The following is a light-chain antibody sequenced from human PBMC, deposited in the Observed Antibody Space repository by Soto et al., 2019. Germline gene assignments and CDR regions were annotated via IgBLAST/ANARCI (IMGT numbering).Light chain of an antibody. CDR3: QQTNSPPLS. CDR2: GTS. V-gene: IGKV1-39*01. J-gene: IGKJ2*01. Sequence: DIQMTQSPSSLSASVGDRVTITCRASQTISRYLNWYQHKPGKPPKLLIYGTSNLQSGVPSRFSGSGSGTDFTLTISSLLPEDFATYYCQQTNSPPLSFGQGTKLEIK. CDR1: QTISRY.